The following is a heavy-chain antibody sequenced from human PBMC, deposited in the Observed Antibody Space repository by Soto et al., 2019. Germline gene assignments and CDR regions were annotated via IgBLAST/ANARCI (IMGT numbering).Heavy chain of an antibody. CDR3: AIVSAAGTYFDY. V-gene: IGHV4-4*02. CDR2: IYHSGST. CDR1: GSPIRNSKW. Sequence: PSETLSQTYLFSGSPIRNSKWRRWNRQPPGKGLEWIGEIYHSGSTNYNPSLKSRVTISVDKSKNQFSLNLSSVTAADTAVYYCAIVSAAGTYFDYWGQG. J-gene: IGHJ4*02. D-gene: IGHD6-13*01.